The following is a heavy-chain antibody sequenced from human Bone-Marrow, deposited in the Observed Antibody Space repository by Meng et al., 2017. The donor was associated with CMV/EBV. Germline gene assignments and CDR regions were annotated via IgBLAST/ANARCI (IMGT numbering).Heavy chain of an antibody. D-gene: IGHD3-3*01. CDR3: ARAPYDFWPGYYPLD. V-gene: IGHV1-8*01. CDR2: MNPNSGNT. J-gene: IGHJ4*01. CDR1: GYTFTSYD. Sequence: ASVKVSCKASGYTFTSYDINWVRQATGQGLEWMGWMNPNSGNTGYAQKFQGRVTMTRNTSISTAYMELSSLRSEDTAVYYSARAPYDFWPGYYPLDWGHGTLVTVSS.